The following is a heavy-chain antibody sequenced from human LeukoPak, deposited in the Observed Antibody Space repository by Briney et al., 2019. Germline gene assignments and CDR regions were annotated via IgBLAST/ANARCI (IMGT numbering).Heavy chain of an antibody. V-gene: IGHV3-21*01. CDR1: GFTFSSYS. CDR3: ARGVKGGYSYGTDIDAFDI. J-gene: IGHJ3*02. D-gene: IGHD5-18*01. Sequence: KTGGSLRLSCAASGFTFSSYSMNWVRQAPGKGLEWVSSISSSSSYIYYADSVKGRFTISRDNAKNSLYLQMNSLRAEDTAVYYCARGVKGGYSYGTDIDAFDIWGQGTMVTVSS. CDR2: ISSSSSYI.